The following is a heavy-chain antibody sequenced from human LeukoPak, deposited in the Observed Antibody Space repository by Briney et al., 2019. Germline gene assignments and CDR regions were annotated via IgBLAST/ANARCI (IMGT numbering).Heavy chain of an antibody. CDR3: ARERGRVAAAGPGYFQH. CDR1: GGTFSSYA. Sequence: ASVKVSCKASGGTFSSYAISWVRQAPGQGLEWMGGIIPIFGTAKYAQKFQGTVTIIAEDSMSTAHMYLSSLSSEDTAVYYCARERGRVAAAGPGYFQHWGQGTLVTVSS. J-gene: IGHJ1*01. CDR2: IIPIFGTA. V-gene: IGHV1-69*13. D-gene: IGHD6-13*01.